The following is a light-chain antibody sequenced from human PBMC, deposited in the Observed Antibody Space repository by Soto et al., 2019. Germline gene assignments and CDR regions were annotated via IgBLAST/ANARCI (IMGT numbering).Light chain of an antibody. V-gene: IGKV3-11*01. J-gene: IGKJ5*01. CDR2: DAS. CDR3: QQRGSWPPSIT. CDR1: QSISRS. Sequence: EIVLTQSPATPSLSPGERATLSCRASQSISRSLAWYQQKPGQAPRLLIHDASARVTGIPARFSGSGSETDFTLTISSLEPEDFAVYYCQQRGSWPPSITFGQGTRLEIK.